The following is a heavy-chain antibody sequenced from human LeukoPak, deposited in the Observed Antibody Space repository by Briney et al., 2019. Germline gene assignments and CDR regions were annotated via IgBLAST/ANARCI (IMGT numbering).Heavy chain of an antibody. J-gene: IGHJ6*02. CDR2: INPNSGGT. Sequence: ASVKVSCKASGYTFTGHYMHWVRQAPGQGLEWMGWINPNSGGTSYAQKFQGRVTMTRDTSISTAYMELSRLRSDDTAVYYWALEQQLGDRRDYYYYGMDVWGQGTTVTVSS. CDR3: ALEQQLGDRRDYYYYGMDV. V-gene: IGHV1-2*02. D-gene: IGHD6-13*01. CDR1: GYTFTGHY.